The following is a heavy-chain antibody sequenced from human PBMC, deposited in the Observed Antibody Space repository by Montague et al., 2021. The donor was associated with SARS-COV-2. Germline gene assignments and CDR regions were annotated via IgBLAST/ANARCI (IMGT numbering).Heavy chain of an antibody. J-gene: IGHJ5*02. CDR3: VRPGGSESHWFDR. D-gene: IGHD3-10*01. Sequence: TLSLTRTVSGGSLFSCSYNWGWIRPPPGQGLEWIGCFYYNGNTNYNPSLKSRVTIYLDTPQNQISLNLDSATAADTAVYYCVRPGGSESHWFDRWGQGTLVTVSS. V-gene: IGHV4-39*01. CDR2: FYYNGNT. CDR1: GGSLFSCSYN.